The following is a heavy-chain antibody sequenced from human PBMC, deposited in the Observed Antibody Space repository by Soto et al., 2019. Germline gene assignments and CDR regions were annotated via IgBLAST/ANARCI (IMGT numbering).Heavy chain of an antibody. J-gene: IGHJ4*02. V-gene: IGHV3-7*01. CDR3: SRSLDS. Sequence: VSLRLSCAASGFTFSTYWMDWVRQTPGKGLEWVANINQDGSEKNYVDSVKGRFTIPRDNAKNSLYLQMSSLTAEDSALYYCSRSLDSWGQGTLVTVSS. CDR2: INQDGSEK. CDR1: GFTFSTYW.